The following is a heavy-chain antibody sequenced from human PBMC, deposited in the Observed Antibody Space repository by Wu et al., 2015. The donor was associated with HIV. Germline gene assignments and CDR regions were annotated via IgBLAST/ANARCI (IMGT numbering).Heavy chain of an antibody. CDR2: IKQNSGGA. D-gene: IGHD4-23*01. J-gene: IGHJ6*03. CDR3: ARVSSGGNDYYYYYMDV. CDR1: GYSLSDYG. Sequence: QVQLVQSGAEVKKPGASVRVSCRASGYSLSDYGMHWVRQAPGQGLEWMGWIKQNSGGATYAQKLQGRVTMTTDTSTSTAYMELRSLRSDDTAVYYCARVSSGGNDYYYYYMDVWGKGTTVTVSS. V-gene: IGHV1-2*02.